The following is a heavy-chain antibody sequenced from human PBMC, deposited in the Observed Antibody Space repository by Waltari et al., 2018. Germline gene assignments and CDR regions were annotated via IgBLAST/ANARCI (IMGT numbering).Heavy chain of an antibody. Sequence: QVQLVQSGAEVKKPGASVKVSCKASGYTFTSYAMHWVRQAPGQRLEWMGWINAGNGNTKYSQKFQGRVTITRDTSASTAYMELSSLRSEDTAVYYCARVPFNTGGSYSILDYWGQGTLVTVSS. J-gene: IGHJ4*02. CDR3: ARVPFNTGGSYSILDY. D-gene: IGHD1-26*01. CDR2: INAGNGNT. V-gene: IGHV1-3*01. CDR1: GYTFTSYA.